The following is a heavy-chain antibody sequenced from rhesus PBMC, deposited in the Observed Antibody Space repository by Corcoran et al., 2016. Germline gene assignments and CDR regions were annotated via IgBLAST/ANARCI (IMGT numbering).Heavy chain of an antibody. CDR1: GFTFSGYG. Sequence: EVQLVGSGGGLFQPGGSLGLTCAAYGFTFSGYGFHGVRQAPGKGLEWVAVISADGREKYHADSVKERITISRDNSKKTLYLQMNNLKLEDTAVDYCTRFDYWGQGVVVTVSS. J-gene: IGHJ4*01. V-gene: IGHV3-54*02. CDR3: TRFDY. CDR2: ISADGREK.